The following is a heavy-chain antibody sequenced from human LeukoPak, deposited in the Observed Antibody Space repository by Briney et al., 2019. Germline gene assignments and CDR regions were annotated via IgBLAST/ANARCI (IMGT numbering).Heavy chain of an antibody. V-gene: IGHV1-69*06. CDR1: GGTFSSYA. J-gene: IGHJ4*02. CDR2: IIPIFGTA. D-gene: IGHD1-26*01. CDR3: ATEVGATMLDY. Sequence: ASVKVSCKASGGTFSSYAISWVRQAPGQGLEWMGGIIPIFGTANYAQKFQGRVTITADKSTSTAYMELSSLRSEDTAVYYCATEVGATMLDYWGQGTLVTVSS.